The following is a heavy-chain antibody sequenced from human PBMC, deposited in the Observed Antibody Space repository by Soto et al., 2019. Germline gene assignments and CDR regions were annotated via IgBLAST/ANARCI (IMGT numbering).Heavy chain of an antibody. CDR1: GYTFTSYA. CDR3: SRDDRSSGWYF. D-gene: IGHD6-19*01. J-gene: IGHJ4*02. V-gene: IGHV1-3*01. CDR2: INAGNGNT. Sequence: QVQLVQSGAEVKKPGASVKVSCKASGYTFTSYAMHWVRQAPGQRLEWMGWINAGNGNTKYSQKFQGRFTITRDTSASTAYMELSSLSSEDTAVYYCSRDDRSSGWYFWGQGTLVTVSS.